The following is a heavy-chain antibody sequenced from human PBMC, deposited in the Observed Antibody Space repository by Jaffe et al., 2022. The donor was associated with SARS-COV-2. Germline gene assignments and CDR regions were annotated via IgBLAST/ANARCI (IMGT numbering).Heavy chain of an antibody. CDR1: GYTFTGYY. CDR2: INPNSGGT. CDR3: ARVGRGGYCSGGSCYSELEYYYYGMDV. Sequence: QVQLVQSGAEVKKPGASVKVSCKASGYTFTGYYMHWVRQAPGQGLEWMGWINPNSGGTNYAQKFQGRVTMTRDTSISTAYMELSRLRSDDTAVYYCARVGRGGYCSGGSCYSELEYYYYGMDVWGQGTTVTVSS. J-gene: IGHJ6*02. V-gene: IGHV1-2*02. D-gene: IGHD2-15*01.